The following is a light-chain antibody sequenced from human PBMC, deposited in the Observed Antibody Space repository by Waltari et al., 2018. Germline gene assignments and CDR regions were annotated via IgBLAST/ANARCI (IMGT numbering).Light chain of an antibody. CDR3: SSRTSSITWV. J-gene: IGLJ3*02. CDR2: DVT. CDR1: SSYVRPYDY. Sequence: SALTQPASVSGSPGQSITISCPGTSSYVRPYDYVSWYQQHPGKAPKVVIYDVTKRPSGVSNRFSGSKSGSTASLTISGLQAEDEADYYCSSRTSSITWVFGGGTKLTVL. V-gene: IGLV2-14*03.